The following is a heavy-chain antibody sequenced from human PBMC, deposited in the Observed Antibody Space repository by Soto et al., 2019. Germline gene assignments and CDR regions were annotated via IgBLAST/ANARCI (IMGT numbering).Heavy chain of an antibody. Sequence: QVQLVESGGGVVQPGRSLRLSCAASGFTFSSYGMHWVRQAAGKGLEWVAVMYYDGSDEYYADSVKGRFTISRDNSKNTLYLQMNGLRAEDTAIYYCAKDYICTSYGINYWGQGTLVSVSS. J-gene: IGHJ4*02. CDR1: GFTFSSYG. D-gene: IGHD1-1*01. V-gene: IGHV3-33*06. CDR3: AKDYICTSYGINY. CDR2: MYYDGSDE.